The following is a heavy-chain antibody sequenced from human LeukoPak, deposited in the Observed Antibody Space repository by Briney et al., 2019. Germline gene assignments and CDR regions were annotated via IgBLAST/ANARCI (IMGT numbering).Heavy chain of an antibody. CDR2: ISYDGSNK. D-gene: IGHD3-10*01. Sequence: QPGRSLRLSGAASGFTFSSYAMHWVRQAPGKRLDWVAVISYDGSNKFYADSVKGRFTLSRDNSKNTLYLQMNSLRIEDTAVYYCGRGSVGFGELNYWGQGTLVTVSS. CDR1: GFTFSSYA. CDR3: GRGSVGFGELNY. J-gene: IGHJ4*02. V-gene: IGHV3-30-3*01.